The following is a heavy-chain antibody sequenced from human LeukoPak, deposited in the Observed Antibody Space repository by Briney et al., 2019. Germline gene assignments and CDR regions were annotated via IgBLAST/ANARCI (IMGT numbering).Heavy chain of an antibody. V-gene: IGHV3-23*01. J-gene: IGHJ4*02. Sequence: GGSLRLACAASGFTFSTFAMIWVRQPPGKGLEWVSSIFPSGGEIHYADYVRGRFTISRDNSKSTLSLQMNSLRAEDTALYYCAKCLETESRLDSWGQGTLVTVSS. CDR3: AKCLETESRLDS. CDR1: GFTFSTFA. D-gene: IGHD1-1*01. CDR2: IFPSGGEI.